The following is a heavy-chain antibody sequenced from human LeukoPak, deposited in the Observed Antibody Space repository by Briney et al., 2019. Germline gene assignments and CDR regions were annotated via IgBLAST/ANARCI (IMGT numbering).Heavy chain of an antibody. CDR1: GDSISSYY. J-gene: IGHJ5*02. CDR2: IYTSGST. D-gene: IGHD5-18*01. Sequence: SETLSLTCTVSGDSISSYYWNWIRQPAGKGLEWIGRIYTSGSTNYNPSLKSRVSMSVDTSKNHSSLKLSSVTAADTAVYYCAREDIAMAEGFDPWGQGTLVTVSS. CDR3: AREDIAMAEGFDP. V-gene: IGHV4-4*07.